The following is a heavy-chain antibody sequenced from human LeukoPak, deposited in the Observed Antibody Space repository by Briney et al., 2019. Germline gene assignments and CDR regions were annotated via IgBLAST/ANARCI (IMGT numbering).Heavy chain of an antibody. J-gene: IGHJ4*02. Sequence: SETLSLTCSVSGGSISSYYWSWIRQPPGEGLEWIGYIYYSGSTKYNPSLKSRVTISVDTSNNQFSLRLSSVTAADTAVYYCASYVAADGSHYFDYWGQGTLVTVSS. V-gene: IGHV4-59*01. CDR2: IYYSGST. CDR3: ASYVAADGSHYFDY. CDR1: GGSISSYY. D-gene: IGHD6-13*01.